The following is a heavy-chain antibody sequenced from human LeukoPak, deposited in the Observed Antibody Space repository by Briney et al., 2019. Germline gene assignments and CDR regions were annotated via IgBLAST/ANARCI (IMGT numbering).Heavy chain of an antibody. J-gene: IGHJ4*02. D-gene: IGHD3-10*01. CDR2: IKSKTHGGTT. CDR3: TTSGY. Sequence: AESLTLTCSASEFTFSNAWMSWLRQAPGKGPQSVGRIKSKTHGGTTDYAAPVKGRFTISSDDSKNTLYLQMNSLKTEDTAVYYCTTSGYWGQVTLVTVSS. CDR1: EFTFSNAW. V-gene: IGHV3-15*01.